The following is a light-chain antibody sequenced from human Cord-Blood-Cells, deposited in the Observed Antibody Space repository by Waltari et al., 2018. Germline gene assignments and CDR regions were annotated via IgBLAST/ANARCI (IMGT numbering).Light chain of an antibody. V-gene: IGKV1-13*02. CDR1: QGISSA. Sequence: AIQLPQSPSSLSASVGDSVTIPCRASQGISSALAWYQQKPGKAPKLLIYDASSLESGVPSRFSGSGAGTDFTLTSSSLHPEDFATYYCQQINSYPLTFGGGTKVEIK. CDR2: DAS. CDR3: QQINSYPLT. J-gene: IGKJ4*01.